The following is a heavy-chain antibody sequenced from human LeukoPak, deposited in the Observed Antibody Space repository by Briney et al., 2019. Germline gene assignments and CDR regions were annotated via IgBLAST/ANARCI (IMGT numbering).Heavy chain of an antibody. Sequence: ASVKVSCKASGYTFTDYYMHWVRQAPGQGLEWMGWINPHSGGTNFAQNLQDRVTMTRDTSISTAYMELSRLRSDDTAVYYCAREMTTELLGCFDPWGQGTLVTVSS. CDR1: GYTFTDYY. V-gene: IGHV1-2*02. CDR2: INPHSGGT. CDR3: AREMTTELLGCFDP. J-gene: IGHJ5*02. D-gene: IGHD4-17*01.